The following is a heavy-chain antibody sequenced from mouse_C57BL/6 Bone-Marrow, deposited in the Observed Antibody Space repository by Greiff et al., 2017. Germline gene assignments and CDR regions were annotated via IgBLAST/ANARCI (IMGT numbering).Heavy chain of an antibody. Sequence: QVQLQQSGAELVRPGTSVKMSCKASGYTFTNYWIGWAKQRPGHGLAWIGDIYPGGGYTNYNEKFKGKATLPADKSSSTAYMQFSSLTSEDSAIYYCARLYYDYDAYAMDYWGQGTSVTVSA. V-gene: IGHV1-63*01. CDR3: ARLYYDYDAYAMDY. CDR1: GYTFTNYW. D-gene: IGHD2-4*01. CDR2: IYPGGGYT. J-gene: IGHJ4*01.